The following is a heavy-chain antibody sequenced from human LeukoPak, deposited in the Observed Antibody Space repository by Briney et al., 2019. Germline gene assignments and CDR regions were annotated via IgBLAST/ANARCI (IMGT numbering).Heavy chain of an antibody. V-gene: IGHV3-30*03. CDR2: ISYDGSNK. CDR3: ARGLGDSSDAFDI. J-gene: IGHJ3*02. CDR1: GFTFSSYG. Sequence: GGSLRLSCAASGFTFSSYGMHWVRQAPGKGLEWVAVISYDGSNKYYADSVKGRFTISRDNSKNTLYLQMNSLRAEDTAVYYCARGLGDSSDAFDIWGQGTMVTVSS. D-gene: IGHD5-18*01.